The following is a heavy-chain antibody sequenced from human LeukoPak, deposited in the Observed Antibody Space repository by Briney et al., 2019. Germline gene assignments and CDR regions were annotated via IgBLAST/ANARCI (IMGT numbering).Heavy chain of an antibody. D-gene: IGHD2-2*01. CDR3: AREGGTVVIGRFDY. Sequence: GGSLRLSCAASGINFSASGMHWVRQAPGMGLEWVTFIQTDGSDKKYAASVAGRFTISRDNSKNTVYLQMSSLRPDDTALYYCAREGGTVVIGRFDYWGQGTLVTVSS. V-gene: IGHV3-30*02. CDR2: IQTDGSDK. J-gene: IGHJ4*02. CDR1: GINFSASG.